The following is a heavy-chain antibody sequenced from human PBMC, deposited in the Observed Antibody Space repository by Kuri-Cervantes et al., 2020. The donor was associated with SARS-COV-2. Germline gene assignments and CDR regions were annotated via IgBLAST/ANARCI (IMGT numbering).Heavy chain of an antibody. V-gene: IGHV1-18*04. J-gene: IGHJ3*02. Sequence: ASVKVSCKASGYTFTSYYMHWVRQAPGQGLEWMGWISAYNGNTNYAQKLQGRVTMTTDTSTSTAYMELRSLRSDDTAVYYCARDGPQGGHDAFDIWGQGTMVTVSS. CDR1: GYTFTSYY. CDR2: ISAYNGNT. CDR3: ARDGPQGGHDAFDI.